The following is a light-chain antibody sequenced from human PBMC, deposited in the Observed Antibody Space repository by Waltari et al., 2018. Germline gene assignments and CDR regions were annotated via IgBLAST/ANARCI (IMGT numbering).Light chain of an antibody. V-gene: IGLV2-14*03. CDR3: SSYRRSSTYVL. CDR2: DVS. J-gene: IGLJ2*01. Sequence: QSALTRPASVSGSPGQSITISCSGISSDVGGYNFFSWYQQHPGKAPKLLIFDVSNRPSGVSNRFSGSKSGNTASLTISGLQPEDEADYYCSSYRRSSTYVLLGGGTKLTVL. CDR1: SSDVGGYNF.